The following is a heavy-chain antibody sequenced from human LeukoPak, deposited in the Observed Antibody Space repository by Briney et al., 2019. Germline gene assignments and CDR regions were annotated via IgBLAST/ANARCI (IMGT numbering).Heavy chain of an antibody. Sequence: PSETLSLTCTVSGGSISSYYWSWIRQPPGKGLEWIGYIYYSGSTNYNPSLKSRVTISVDTSKNQFSLKLSSVTAADTAVYYCAREYCSSTSCHEVDVWGEGTTVTVSS. CDR2: IYYSGST. CDR3: AREYCSSTSCHEVDV. J-gene: IGHJ6*04. D-gene: IGHD2-2*01. CDR1: GGSISSYY. V-gene: IGHV4-59*01.